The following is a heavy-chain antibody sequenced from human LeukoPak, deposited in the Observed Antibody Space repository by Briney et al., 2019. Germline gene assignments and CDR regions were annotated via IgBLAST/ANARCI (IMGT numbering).Heavy chain of an antibody. Sequence: PGGSLRLSCAASGFTFSTYAMSWVRQAPGKGLEWVSAISGSGDRIYYADSVRGRFTTSRDNSKNTLYLQMNSLRAEDTAIYYCAKDLACDSGDYHVIFDCWDQGTLVTVSS. J-gene: IGHJ4*02. D-gene: IGHD3-22*01. CDR2: ISGSGDRI. V-gene: IGHV3-23*01. CDR1: GFTFSTYA. CDR3: AKDLACDSGDYHVIFDC.